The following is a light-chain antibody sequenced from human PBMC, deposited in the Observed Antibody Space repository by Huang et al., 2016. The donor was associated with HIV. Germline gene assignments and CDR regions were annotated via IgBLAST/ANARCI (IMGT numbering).Light chain of an antibody. CDR2: DVS. CDR3: QQSSRWPPIT. Sequence: VLTQSPATLSLSPGERATPSCRASQGISDILSWYQQKPGQPPRLLMYDVSNRAPGIPARFSGSGSGTDFTQTISNLEPEDFAVYYCQQSSRWPPITFGPGTRLEIK. J-gene: IGKJ5*01. CDR1: QGISDI. V-gene: IGKV3-11*01.